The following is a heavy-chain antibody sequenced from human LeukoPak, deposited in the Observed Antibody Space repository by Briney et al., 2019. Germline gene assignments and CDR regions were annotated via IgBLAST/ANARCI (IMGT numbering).Heavy chain of an antibody. Sequence: SETLSLTCTVSGGSISSSSYYWGWIRQPPGKGLEWIGRIYYSGSTYYNPSLKSRVTISVDTSKNQFSLKLSSVTAADTAVYYCAREGYCSGGSCYVYYYYYYMDVWGKGTTVTVSS. V-gene: IGHV4-39*02. J-gene: IGHJ6*03. CDR3: AREGYCSGGSCYVYYYYYYMDV. D-gene: IGHD2-15*01. CDR2: IYYSGST. CDR1: GGSISSSSYY.